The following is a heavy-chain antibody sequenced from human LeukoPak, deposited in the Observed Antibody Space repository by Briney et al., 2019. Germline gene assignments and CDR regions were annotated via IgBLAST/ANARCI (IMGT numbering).Heavy chain of an antibody. CDR2: IYHSGST. CDR1: GYSISSGYY. CDR3: ARDRPTSPIDY. V-gene: IGHV4-38-2*02. J-gene: IGHJ4*02. Sequence: SETLSLTCTVSGYSISSGYYWGWIRQPPGKGPEWIGSIYHSGSTYYNPSLKSRVTISVDTSKNQFSLKLSSVTAADTAVYYCARDRPTSPIDYWGQGTLVTVSS.